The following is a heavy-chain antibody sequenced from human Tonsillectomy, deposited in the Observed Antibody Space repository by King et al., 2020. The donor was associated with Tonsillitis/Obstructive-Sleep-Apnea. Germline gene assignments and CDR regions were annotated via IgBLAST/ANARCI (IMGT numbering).Heavy chain of an antibody. Sequence: QRVQSGAEVKKPGESLKISCKGSGYSFTSYWIGWVRQMRGKGLEWMGITYPVDSATRYSPSFQGQVTISADKSISTAYLQWSSLKAPDTAMYYCARRLRYSGYDGQFDYWGQGTLVTVSS. CDR3: ARRLRYSGYDGQFDY. CDR2: TYPVDSAT. CDR1: GYSFTSYW. V-gene: IGHV5-51*01. D-gene: IGHD5-12*01. J-gene: IGHJ4*02.